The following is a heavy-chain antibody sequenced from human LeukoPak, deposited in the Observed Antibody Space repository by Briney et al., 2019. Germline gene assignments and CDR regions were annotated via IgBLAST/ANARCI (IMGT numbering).Heavy chain of an antibody. V-gene: IGHV5-51*01. CDR2: IYPGDSDT. J-gene: IGHJ5*02. D-gene: IGHD1-26*01. Sequence: GESLKISCQGSGYPFTDYWIAWVRQMPGKGLEWMGIIYPGDSDTRYSPSFQGQVTISADKSTTTAYLQWRSLKASDTAIYFCARLADTTSWGQGTLVTVSS. CDR3: ARLADTTS. CDR1: GYPFTDYW.